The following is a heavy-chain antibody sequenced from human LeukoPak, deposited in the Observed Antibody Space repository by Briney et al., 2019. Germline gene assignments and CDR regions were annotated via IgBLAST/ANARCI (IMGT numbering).Heavy chain of an antibody. CDR3: ARDFSPTYCSSTSCYGGGAFDI. CDR2: INPSGGST. Sequence: ASVNVSCKASGYTFTSYYMHWVRQAPGQGLEWMGIINPSGGSTSYAQKFQGRVTMTRDTSTSTVYMELSSLRSEDTAVYYCARDFSPTYCSSTSCYGGGAFDIWGQGTMVTVSS. D-gene: IGHD2-2*01. V-gene: IGHV1-46*01. J-gene: IGHJ3*02. CDR1: GYTFTSYY.